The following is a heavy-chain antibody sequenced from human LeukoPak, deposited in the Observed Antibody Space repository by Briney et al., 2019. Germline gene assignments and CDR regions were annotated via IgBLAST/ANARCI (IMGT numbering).Heavy chain of an antibody. V-gene: IGHV4-34*01. CDR2: INLSGST. Sequence: PSETLSLTCAVYGGSFSGYYWSWIRQPPGKGLDGVGEINLSGSTNYNPSLKSRVPISVATSKNQFSLKLSSVTAADTAVYYCARGSYYYGSGSHFDYWGQGTLVTVSS. J-gene: IGHJ4*02. CDR1: GGSFSGYY. D-gene: IGHD3-10*01. CDR3: ARGSYYYGSGSHFDY.